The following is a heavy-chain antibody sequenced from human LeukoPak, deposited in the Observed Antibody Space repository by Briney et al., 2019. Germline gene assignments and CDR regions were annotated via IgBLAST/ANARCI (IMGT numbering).Heavy chain of an antibody. CDR2: IYYSGSTNSGST. D-gene: IGHD3-22*01. CDR3: ARGPYSYDSSGAFDI. Sequence: PSETLSLTCTVSGGSINIYYWSWIRQPPGKGLEWIGYIYYSGSTNSGSTNYNPSLKSRVTISVDTSKNQFSLKLSSVTAADTAVYFCARGPYSYDSSGAFDIWGQGTTVTVSS. J-gene: IGHJ3*02. CDR1: GGSINIYY. V-gene: IGHV4-59*08.